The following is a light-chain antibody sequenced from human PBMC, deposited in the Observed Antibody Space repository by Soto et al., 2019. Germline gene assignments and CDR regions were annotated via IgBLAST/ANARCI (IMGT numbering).Light chain of an antibody. Sequence: EIVMTQSPATLSVSPGERAILSCRASQSVSTSLAWYQKKPGQAPKLLIFGASTRATGIPAGFSGSGSGTEFALTISSLQSEDLAVYYCQQYSNWPPFTFGQGTKLEI. V-gene: IGKV3-15*01. CDR2: GAS. CDR3: QQYSNWPPFT. J-gene: IGKJ2*01. CDR1: QSVSTS.